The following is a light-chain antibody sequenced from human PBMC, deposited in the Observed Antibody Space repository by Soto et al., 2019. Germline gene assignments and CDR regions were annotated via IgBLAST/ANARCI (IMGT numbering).Light chain of an antibody. J-gene: IGKJ1*01. CDR3: QQYNIWPQT. CDR2: DAS. CDR1: QSDSSY. V-gene: IGKV3-15*01. Sequence: MVMTQSPATLSVSPGERATLSCMASQSDSSYLAWYQQKRGQAPRLLIYDASTRATGIPARFSGSGSGTEFTLTISSLQSEDFAVYSCQQYNIWPQTFGQRTKVDI.